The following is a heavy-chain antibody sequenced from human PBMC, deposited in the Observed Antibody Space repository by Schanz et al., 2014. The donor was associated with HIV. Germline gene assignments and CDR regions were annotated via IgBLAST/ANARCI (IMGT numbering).Heavy chain of an antibody. Sequence: EVQMLESGGGSVQPGGSLRLSCAASGFTFSNFAMSWVRQAPGKGLDWISSIRGSGVSTFYAGSVKGRFAISRDKSKNTLYLQMNSLRVEDTAVYYCAKPEYDSRGNSQSHFDYWGQGTLVTVSS. CDR1: GFTFSNFA. J-gene: IGHJ4*02. D-gene: IGHD3-22*01. V-gene: IGHV3-23*01. CDR2: IRGSGVST. CDR3: AKPEYDSRGNSQSHFDY.